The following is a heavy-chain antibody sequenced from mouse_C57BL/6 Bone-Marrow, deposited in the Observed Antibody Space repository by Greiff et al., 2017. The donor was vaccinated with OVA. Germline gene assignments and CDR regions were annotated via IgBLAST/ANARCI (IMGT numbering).Heavy chain of an antibody. CDR2: IYPGSGST. CDR1: GYTFTSYW. J-gene: IGHJ3*01. V-gene: IGHV1-55*01. D-gene: IGHD1-1*01. Sequence: VQLQQPGAELVKPGASVKMSCKASGYTFTSYWITWVKQRPGQGLEWIGDIYPGSGSTNYNEKFKSKATLTVDTSSSTAYMQLSSLTSEDSAVYYCARWDYYGSSYVAYWGQGTLVTVSA. CDR3: ARWDYYGSSYVAY.